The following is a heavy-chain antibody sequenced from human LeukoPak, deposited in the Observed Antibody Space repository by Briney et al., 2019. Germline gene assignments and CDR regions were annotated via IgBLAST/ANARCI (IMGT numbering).Heavy chain of an antibody. CDR3: AKTYSGTDYFDY. Sequence: AGSLRLSCAASGFTFSSFAMTWVRQAPGVGLEWVSTISAGGGSPYYADSVKGRFTISRDNSMNTLYLQMNSLRVEDTALYYCAKTYSGTDYFDYWGQGTLVTVSS. J-gene: IGHJ4*02. D-gene: IGHD1-26*01. CDR1: GFTFSSFA. V-gene: IGHV3-23*01. CDR2: ISAGGGSP.